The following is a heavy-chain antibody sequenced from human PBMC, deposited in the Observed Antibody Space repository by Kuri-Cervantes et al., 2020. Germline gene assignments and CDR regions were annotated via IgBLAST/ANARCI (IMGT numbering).Heavy chain of an antibody. D-gene: IGHD5-12*01. CDR1: GFTFSNYW. V-gene: IGHV3-7*01. J-gene: IGHJ4*02. CDR3: AIASRDIASPG. Sequence: GESLKISCAASGFTFSNYWMSWVRQAPGKGLEWVANIKQDGSEKYYVDSVKGRFTISKDSAKNSLYLQMNSLRAEDTAVYYCAIASRDIASPGWGQGTLVTVSS. CDR2: IKQDGSEK.